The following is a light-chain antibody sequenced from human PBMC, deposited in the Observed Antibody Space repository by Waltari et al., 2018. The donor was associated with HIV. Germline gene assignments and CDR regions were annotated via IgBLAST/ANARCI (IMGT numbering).Light chain of an antibody. V-gene: IGLV4-69*01. CDR2: LNSDGSH. CDR1: SGHSSYA. J-gene: IGLJ2*01. CDR3: QTWGTGIQL. Sequence: QLVLTQSPSASASLGASVQLTCTLSSGHSSYAIAWHQQPPEKGPRYLMKLNSDGSHSKGDGIPDRVSGSSSGAQRYLTISSLQSEDEADYYCQTWGTGIQLFGGGAKLTVL.